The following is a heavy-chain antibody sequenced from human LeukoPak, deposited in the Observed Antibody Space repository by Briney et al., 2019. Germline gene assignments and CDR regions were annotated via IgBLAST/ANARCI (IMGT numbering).Heavy chain of an antibody. CDR3: ARVSGSCIDY. Sequence: KPSETLSLTCTVSGGSISSYYWSWIRQPPGKGLEWIGYIYYSGSTNYNPSLKSRVTISVDTSKNQFSLKLSSVTAADTAVYYCARVSGSCIDYWGQGTLVTVSS. CDR2: IYYSGST. CDR1: GGSISSYY. J-gene: IGHJ4*02. V-gene: IGHV4-59*01. D-gene: IGHD6-13*01.